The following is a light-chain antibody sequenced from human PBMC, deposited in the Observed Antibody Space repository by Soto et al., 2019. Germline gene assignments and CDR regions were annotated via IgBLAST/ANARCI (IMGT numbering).Light chain of an antibody. CDR3: HQYGSYSPWT. J-gene: IGKJ1*01. CDR2: KAS. Sequence: DIQMTXSPTTLSASVGDRVTITCRASQSIGSWLAWYQQKPGKAPKLLIYKASTLQSGVPSRFSGSGSGTEFILTISSLQPDDFASYYCHQYGSYSPWTFGQGTKVEIK. V-gene: IGKV1-5*03. CDR1: QSIGSW.